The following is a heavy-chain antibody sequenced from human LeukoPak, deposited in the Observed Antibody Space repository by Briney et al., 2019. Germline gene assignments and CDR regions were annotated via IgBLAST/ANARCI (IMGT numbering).Heavy chain of an antibody. Sequence: SETLSLTCTVSGGSISSSSYYWGWIRQPPGKGLEWIGSIYYSGSTYYNPSLKSRVTISVDTSKNQFSLKLSSVTAADTAVYYCASHFGCGGDCYSEGRFDPWGQGTLVTVSS. CDR3: ASHFGCGGDCYSEGRFDP. V-gene: IGHV4-39*01. D-gene: IGHD2-21*02. J-gene: IGHJ5*02. CDR1: GGSISSSSYY. CDR2: IYYSGST.